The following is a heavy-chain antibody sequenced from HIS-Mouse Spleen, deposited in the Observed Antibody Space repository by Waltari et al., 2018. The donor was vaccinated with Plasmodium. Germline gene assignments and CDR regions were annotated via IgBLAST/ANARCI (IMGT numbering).Heavy chain of an antibody. Sequence: QVQLQESGPGLVKPSETLSLTCTVSGGSLRCYYWSWILQPAGTGLEWIGRIYTSGSTNYNPSLKSRVTMSVDTSKNQFSLKLSSVTAADTAVYYCARRDGVGATRDAFDIWGQGTMVTVSS. V-gene: IGHV4-4*07. CDR2: IYTSGST. CDR3: ARRDGVGATRDAFDI. J-gene: IGHJ3*02. CDR1: GGSLRCYY. D-gene: IGHD1-26*01.